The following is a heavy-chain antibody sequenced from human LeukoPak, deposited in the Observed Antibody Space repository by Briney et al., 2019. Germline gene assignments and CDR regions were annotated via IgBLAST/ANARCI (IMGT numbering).Heavy chain of an antibody. D-gene: IGHD3-9*01. Sequence: GGSLRLSCSVSGFTFSAYAMHWVRQAPGKGLEFLSSINSKGDSTYYADSVKGRFTISRDNSKNTLYLQMNSLRAEDTAVYYCAKGAGILRYFDWLKGGYYYYGMDVWGQGTTVTVSS. V-gene: IGHV3-64*04. CDR2: INSKGDST. CDR3: AKGAGILRYFDWLKGGYYYYGMDV. CDR1: GFTFSAYA. J-gene: IGHJ6*02.